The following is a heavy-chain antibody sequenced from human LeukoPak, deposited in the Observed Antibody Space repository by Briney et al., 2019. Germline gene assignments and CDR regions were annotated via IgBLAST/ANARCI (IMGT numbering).Heavy chain of an antibody. D-gene: IGHD1-14*01. Sequence: GASVKVSCKASGYTFTGYFMHWVRQAPGQGLEWIGWINPNIGATKYARKFQGRVTMTRDTSISTAYMEVSRLRSDDTAVYYRARGQLTDDLDYWGQGTLVTVSS. CDR2: INPNIGAT. CDR1: GYTFTGYF. J-gene: IGHJ4*02. V-gene: IGHV1-2*02. CDR3: ARGQLTDDLDY.